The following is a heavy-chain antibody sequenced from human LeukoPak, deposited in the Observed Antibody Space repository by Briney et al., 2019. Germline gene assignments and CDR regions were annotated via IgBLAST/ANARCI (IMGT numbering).Heavy chain of an antibody. CDR2: ISGSGGST. D-gene: IGHD3-9*01. CDR3: AKAHILTGYPYYYGMDV. Sequence: PGGSLRLSCAASGFTFSSYAMSWVRQAPGKGLEWVSAISGSGGSTYYADSVKGRFTISRDNSKNTLYLQMNSLRAEDTAVYYCAKAHILTGYPYYYGMDVWGQGTTVTVSS. CDR1: GFTFSSYA. J-gene: IGHJ6*02. V-gene: IGHV3-23*01.